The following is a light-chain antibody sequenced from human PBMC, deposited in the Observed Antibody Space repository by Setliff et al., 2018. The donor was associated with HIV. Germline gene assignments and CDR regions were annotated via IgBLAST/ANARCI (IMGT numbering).Light chain of an antibody. CDR2: EVS. CDR1: WSDVGGYNY. CDR3: SSYTSSSTRV. J-gene: IGLJ1*01. V-gene: IGLV2-14*01. Sequence: QSVLTQPASVSGSPGQSITISCTGTWSDVGGYNYVSWYQQHPGKAPKLMIYEVSNRPSGVSNRLSGSKSGNTASLTISGLQAEDEADYFCSSYTSSSTRVFGTGTKVTVL.